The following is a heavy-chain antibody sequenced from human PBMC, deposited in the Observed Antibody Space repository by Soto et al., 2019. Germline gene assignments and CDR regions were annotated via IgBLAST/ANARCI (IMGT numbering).Heavy chain of an antibody. V-gene: IGHV2-5*01. CDR3: AHSKAYSSSSHFDY. D-gene: IGHD6-6*01. J-gene: IGHJ4*02. CDR2: IYWNDDK. CDR1: GGSVDRGDY. Sequence: TLSLTCTVSGGSVDRGDYYWTWIRQPPGKALEWLALIYWNDDKRYSPSLNSRLTITKDTSKNQVVLTMTNMDPVDTATYYCAHSKAYSSSSHFDYWGQGTLVTVSS.